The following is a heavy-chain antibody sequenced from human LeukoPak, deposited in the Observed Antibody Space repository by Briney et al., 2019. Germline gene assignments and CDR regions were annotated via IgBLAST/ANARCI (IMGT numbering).Heavy chain of an antibody. V-gene: IGHV3-11*04. CDR3: VRHARSSRFYYYYMDV. D-gene: IGHD6-6*01. J-gene: IGHJ6*03. Sequence: SGGSLRLSCTVSGFSFSDSGFSFSDYYMAWIRQAPGKGLECVSYISSADGTFDYVDSVRGRFTISRDNSNNLLYLQMNSLRVDGTAVYYCVRHARSSRFYYYYMDVWGKGTTVTVSS. CDR2: ISSADGTF. CDR1: GFSFSDYY.